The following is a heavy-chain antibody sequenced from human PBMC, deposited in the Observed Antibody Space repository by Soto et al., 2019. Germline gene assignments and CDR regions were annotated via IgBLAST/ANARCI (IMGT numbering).Heavy chain of an antibody. Sequence: QVQLVESGGGVVQPGRSLRLSCAASGFTFSSYGMHWVRQAPGKGLEWVAVISYDGSNKYYADSVKGRFTISRDNSKNTLYLQMNSLRAEDTAVYYCANAGQNYYGSGRYPLDYWGQGTLVTVSS. CDR3: ANAGQNYYGSGRYPLDY. J-gene: IGHJ4*02. V-gene: IGHV3-30*18. CDR2: ISYDGSNK. D-gene: IGHD3-10*01. CDR1: GFTFSSYG.